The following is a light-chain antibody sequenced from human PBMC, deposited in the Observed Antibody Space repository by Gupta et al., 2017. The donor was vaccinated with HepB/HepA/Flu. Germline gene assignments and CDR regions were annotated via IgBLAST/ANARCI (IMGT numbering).Light chain of an antibody. V-gene: IGLV2-14*03. Sequence: SALPQPASLSGSPRPSLTISCTGTSSDVGGYNYVSWYQQHPGKAPKLMIYDVNSRPPGVSNRFSGSKSGNTASLTISGLQAEDEADYYCSSYTSTSTLEVFGGGTKLTVL. J-gene: IGLJ3*02. CDR2: DVN. CDR1: SSDVGGYNY. CDR3: SSYTSTSTLEV.